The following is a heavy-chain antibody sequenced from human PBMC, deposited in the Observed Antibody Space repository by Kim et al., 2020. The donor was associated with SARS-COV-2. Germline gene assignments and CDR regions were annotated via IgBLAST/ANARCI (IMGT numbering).Heavy chain of an antibody. J-gene: IGHJ4*02. D-gene: IGHD3-10*01. CDR3: AKVSSPYYGSGTYYSDC. V-gene: IGHV3-23*01. Sequence: GKGRLTISRDNSKGTLSVQMNSLRAEDTAVYYCAKVSSPYYGSGTYYSDCWGQGTQVTVSS.